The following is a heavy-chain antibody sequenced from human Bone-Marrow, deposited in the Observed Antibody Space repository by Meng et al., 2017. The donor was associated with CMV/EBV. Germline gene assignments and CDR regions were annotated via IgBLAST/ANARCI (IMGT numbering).Heavy chain of an antibody. CDR3: ARDLPNWNDFSYYGMDV. D-gene: IGHD1-1*01. CDR2: INPSGGST. CDR1: GYTFTSYY. V-gene: IGHV1-46*01. J-gene: IGHJ6*02. Sequence: ASVKVSCKASGYTFTSYYMHWVRQAPGQGLEWMGIINPSGGSTSYAQKFQGRVTMTRDTSTSTVYMELGSLRSEDTAVYYCARDLPNWNDFSYYGMDVWGQGTMVTVSS.